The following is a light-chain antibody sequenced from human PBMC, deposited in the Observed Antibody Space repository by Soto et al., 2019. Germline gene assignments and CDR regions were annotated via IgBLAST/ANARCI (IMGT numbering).Light chain of an antibody. CDR3: MQITQFPWT. Sequence: DLVLTQTPLSSPVTLGQPASISCRSSQSLVHSDGSTYLTWLHQRPGQPPRLLIYKTSNRFSGVPDRLSGSGAGTDFTLKISRVEAEDVGVYYCMQITQFPWTFGQGTRVEIK. CDR1: QSLVHSDGSTY. CDR2: KTS. J-gene: IGKJ1*01. V-gene: IGKV2-24*01.